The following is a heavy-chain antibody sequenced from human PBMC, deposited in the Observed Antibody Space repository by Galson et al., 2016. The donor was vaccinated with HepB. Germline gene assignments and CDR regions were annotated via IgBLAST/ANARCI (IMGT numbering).Heavy chain of an antibody. CDR1: GGSITTSGYS. J-gene: IGHJ6*04. CDR3: ARVGWFYSNSPPRRYYGLDV. D-gene: IGHD4-11*01. CDR2: IHYSGSS. V-gene: IGHV4-31*03. Sequence: TLSLTCTVSGGSITTSGYSWTWIRQHPGRGLQWIGNIHYSGSSFYNPSLRIRVSISADTSKNRFTLNLSSLTAADTAIYYCARVGWFYSNSPPRRYYGLDVWGKGTTVTVSS.